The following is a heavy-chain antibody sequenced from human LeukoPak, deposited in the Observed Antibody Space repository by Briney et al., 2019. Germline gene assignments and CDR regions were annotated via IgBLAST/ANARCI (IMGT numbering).Heavy chain of an antibody. D-gene: IGHD2-15*01. J-gene: IGHJ3*02. CDR3: VPICSGGSCFAFDI. V-gene: IGHV3-23*01. Sequence: GGSLRLSCAASAFSFSSYAMGWVRQAPGKGLDWVSAISGTGGSTYYADSVKGRFTISRDNSKNTLYLQMNSLRAEDTAVYYCVPICSGGSCFAFDIWGQGTMVTASS. CDR1: AFSFSSYA. CDR2: ISGTGGST.